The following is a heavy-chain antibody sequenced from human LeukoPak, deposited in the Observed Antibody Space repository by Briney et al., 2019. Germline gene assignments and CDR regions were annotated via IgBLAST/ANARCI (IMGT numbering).Heavy chain of an antibody. Sequence: SETLSLTCAVSGYSISSGYYWGWIRQPPGKGLEWIGSIYHSGSTYYNPSLKSRVTISVDTSKNQFSLKLTSVTAADTAVYYCAREAQYCSGGSCYGGFFQHWGQGTPVTVSS. CDR1: GYSISSGYY. D-gene: IGHD2-15*01. CDR3: AREAQYCSGGSCYGGFFQH. CDR2: IYHSGST. V-gene: IGHV4-38-2*02. J-gene: IGHJ1*01.